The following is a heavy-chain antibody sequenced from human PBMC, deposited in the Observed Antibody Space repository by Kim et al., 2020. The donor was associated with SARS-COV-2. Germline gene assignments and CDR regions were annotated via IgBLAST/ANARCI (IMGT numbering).Heavy chain of an antibody. V-gene: IGHV4-31*03. CDR1: GNAISSGGYY. Sequence: SETLSLTCTVSGNAISSGGYYWTWIRQHPGKGLEWIGFIFYTGSVYYNPSLKSRVTISVDTSKNQISLRLNSVSAADTAVYFCARDYSSSPGHFDIWGQGTLVTVSS. CDR3: ARDYSSSPGHFDI. CDR2: IFYTGSV. J-gene: IGHJ4*02. D-gene: IGHD6-6*01.